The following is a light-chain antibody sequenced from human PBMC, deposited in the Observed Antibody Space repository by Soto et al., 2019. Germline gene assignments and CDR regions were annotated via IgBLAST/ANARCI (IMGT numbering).Light chain of an antibody. Sequence: DIQMTQSPSSLSASVGDRVIITCRASQIINTYLNWYQQKPGKAPNLLIYGASNLQIGVPSRFSGSGSGTDFTLTISSLQPEDFATYHCQQSYSSPSFGQGTKVDIK. CDR2: GAS. CDR1: QIINTY. CDR3: QQSYSSPS. J-gene: IGKJ1*01. V-gene: IGKV1-39*01.